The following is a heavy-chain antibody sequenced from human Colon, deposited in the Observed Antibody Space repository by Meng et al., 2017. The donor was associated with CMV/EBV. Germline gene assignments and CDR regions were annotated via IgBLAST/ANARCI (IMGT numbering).Heavy chain of an antibody. V-gene: IGHV5-51*01. Sequence: GRSLRLSCKGSGYRFSSYWIGWVRQMPGRGLEWMGIIYPGDSDTRYSPSIQGQVTISADKSISTAFLQWSSLKASDTATYYCARSPRYCSGSSCYRSYFDPWGQGTLVTVSS. CDR2: IYPGDSDT. CDR1: GYRFSSYW. J-gene: IGHJ5*02. CDR3: ARSPRYCSGSSCYRSYFDP. D-gene: IGHD2-2*02.